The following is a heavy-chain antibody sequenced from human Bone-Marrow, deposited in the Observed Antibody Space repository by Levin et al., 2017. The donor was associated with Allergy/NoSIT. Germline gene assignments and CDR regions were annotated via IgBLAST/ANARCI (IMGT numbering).Heavy chain of an antibody. CDR1: GYTFTSYA. Sequence: GESLKISCKASGYTFTSYAMNWVRQAPGQGLEWMGWINTNTGNPTYAQGFTGRFVFSLDTSVSTAYLQICSLKAEDTAVYYCAREVVLTGYSYYFDYWGQGTLVTVSS. D-gene: IGHD3-9*01. CDR3: AREVVLTGYSYYFDY. V-gene: IGHV7-4-1*01. J-gene: IGHJ4*02. CDR2: INTNTGNP.